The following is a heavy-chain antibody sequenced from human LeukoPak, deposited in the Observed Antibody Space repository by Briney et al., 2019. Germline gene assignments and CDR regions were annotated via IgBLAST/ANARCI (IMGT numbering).Heavy chain of an antibody. CDR1: GFTFSTFS. J-gene: IGHJ4*01. V-gene: IGHV3-23*01. D-gene: IGHD5-18*01. CDR2: IFPSGGEI. Sequence: GSLRLSCAASGFTFSTFSMIWVRQPPGKGLEWVSSIFPSGGEIHYADSVRGRFTISRDNSKNTLYLQMNSLRAEDTAVYYCAKGDKPVIAMVKFDYWGHGTLVTVSS. CDR3: AKGDKPVIAMVKFDY.